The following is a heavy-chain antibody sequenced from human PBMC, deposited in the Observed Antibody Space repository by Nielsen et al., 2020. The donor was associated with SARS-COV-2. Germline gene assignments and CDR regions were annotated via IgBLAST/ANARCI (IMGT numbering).Heavy chain of an antibody. CDR2: INSDGSST. Sequence: GESLKISCAASGFTFSSYWMHWVRQAPGKGLVWVSRINSDGSSTSCADSVKGRFTISRDNAKNSLYLQMNSLRAEDTAVYYCARERVVTPYYYYYGMDVWGQGTTVTVSS. V-gene: IGHV3-74*01. J-gene: IGHJ6*02. D-gene: IGHD4-23*01. CDR1: GFTFSSYW. CDR3: ARERVVTPYYYYYGMDV.